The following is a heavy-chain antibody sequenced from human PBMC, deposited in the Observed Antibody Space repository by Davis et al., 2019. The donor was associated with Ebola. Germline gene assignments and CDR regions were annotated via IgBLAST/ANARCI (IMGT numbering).Heavy chain of an antibody. Sequence: GESLKISCAASGFTFSNAWMSWVRQAPGKGLEWVGRIKSKTDGGATDYAAPVKGRFGISRDDSKNTLSLQMNSLKTEDTAVYYCLTEPSHTRGRFLDYTTFDVWGQGTVVTVSS. V-gene: IGHV3-15*01. D-gene: IGHD3-3*01. J-gene: IGHJ3*01. CDR1: GFTFSNAW. CDR3: LTEPSHTRGRFLDYTTFDV. CDR2: IKSKTDGGAT.